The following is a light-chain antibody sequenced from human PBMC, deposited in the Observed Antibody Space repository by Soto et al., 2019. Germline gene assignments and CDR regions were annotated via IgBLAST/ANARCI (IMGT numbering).Light chain of an antibody. V-gene: IGKV1-13*02. J-gene: IGKJ4*01. CDR1: QGIRSA. Sequence: AIQLTQSPSSLSASVGDRVTITCRASQGIRSALAWYQQKPGKPPKLLIYDASSLESGVPSRFSGSGSGTDFTLTISSLQPEDFATYYCQQFNIYPPLTFGGGTKVEIK. CDR2: DAS. CDR3: QQFNIYPPLT.